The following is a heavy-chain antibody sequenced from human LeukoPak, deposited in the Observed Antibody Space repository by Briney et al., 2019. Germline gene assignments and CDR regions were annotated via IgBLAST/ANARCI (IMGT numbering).Heavy chain of an antibody. J-gene: IGHJ6*04. D-gene: IGHD3-9*01. Sequence: ASVKVSCKASGYTFTSYGISWVRQAPGQGLEWMGWISAYNGNTNYAQKLQGRVTITTDTSTSTAYMELRSLRSDDTAVYYCARGDILTGSDYYYGMDVWGKGTTVTVSS. CDR2: ISAYNGNT. CDR1: GYTFTSYG. V-gene: IGHV1-18*04. CDR3: ARGDILTGSDYYYGMDV.